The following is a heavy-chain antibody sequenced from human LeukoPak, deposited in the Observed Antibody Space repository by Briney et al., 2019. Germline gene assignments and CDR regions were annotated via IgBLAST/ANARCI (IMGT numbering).Heavy chain of an antibody. D-gene: IGHD6-19*01. CDR3: AKTADSSGWYYFVY. V-gene: IGHV3-30*18. J-gene: IGHJ4*02. CDR1: GFTFSSYG. CDR2: ISYDGSSE. Sequence: GGSLRLSCAASGFTFSSYGMHWVRQAPGKGLEWMAVISYDGSSEYYADSVKGRFTISRDNSKNTLYLQMSSLRAEDTAVYYCAKTADSSGWYYFVYWGQGTLVTVSS.